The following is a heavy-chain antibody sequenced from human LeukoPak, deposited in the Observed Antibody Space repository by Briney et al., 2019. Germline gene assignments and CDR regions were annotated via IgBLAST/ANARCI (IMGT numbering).Heavy chain of an antibody. D-gene: IGHD3-10*02. CDR1: GFTFSSYD. CDR2: ISSSGSTI. J-gene: IGHJ6*04. Sequence: GGTLRLSCAASGFTFSSYDMSWVRQAPGKGLEWVSYISSSGSTIYYADSVKGRFTISRDNAKNSLYLQMNSLRAEDTAVYYCAELGITMIGGVWGKGTTVTISS. CDR3: AELGITMIGGV. V-gene: IGHV3-48*03.